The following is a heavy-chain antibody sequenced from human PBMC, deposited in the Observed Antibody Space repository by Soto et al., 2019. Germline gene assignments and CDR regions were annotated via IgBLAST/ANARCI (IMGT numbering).Heavy chain of an antibody. CDR3: ASLHSWCGEEAN. D-gene: IGHD3-10*01. CDR1: GFSFSSYS. J-gene: IGHJ4*02. V-gene: IGHV3-48*02. CDR2: ITGGGDVE. Sequence: EVQLVESGGGLVQPGGSLRLSCAASGFSFSSYSMNWVRQAPGKGLEWVSYITGGGDVEGYADFVKGRFTISRDNAKNSLFLEMNSLTDEDTAVYYCASLHSWCGEEANWGQGTLVTVSS.